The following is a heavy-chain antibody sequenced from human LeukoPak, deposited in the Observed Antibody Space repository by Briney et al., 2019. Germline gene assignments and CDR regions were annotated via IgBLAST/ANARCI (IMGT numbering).Heavy chain of an antibody. CDR2: IYTSGST. CDR3: ARDEFGYDFWSGYPPYYYMDV. Sequence: SQTLSLTCTVSGGSISSGSYYWSWIRQPAGKGLEWIGRIYTSGSTNYNPSLKSRVTISVDTSKNQFSLKLSSVTAAHTAVYYCARDEFGYDFWSGYPPYYYMDVWGKGTTVTVSS. V-gene: IGHV4-61*02. J-gene: IGHJ6*03. CDR1: GGSISSGSYY. D-gene: IGHD3-3*01.